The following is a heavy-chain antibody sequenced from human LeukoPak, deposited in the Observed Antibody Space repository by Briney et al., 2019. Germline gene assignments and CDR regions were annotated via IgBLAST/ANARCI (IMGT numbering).Heavy chain of an antibody. J-gene: IGHJ3*02. D-gene: IGHD3-10*01. CDR3: AKLPRELLSAFDI. CDR1: RFAFTRYA. Sequence: GGSLRLSCAASRFAFTRYAMSWLRQAPGKGLEWVSGISGSGGVTNYADSVKGRFIISRDKSKNTLYLQMNSLRAEDTGVYYCAKLPRELLSAFDIWGQGTMVTVSS. CDR2: ISGSGGVT. V-gene: IGHV3-23*01.